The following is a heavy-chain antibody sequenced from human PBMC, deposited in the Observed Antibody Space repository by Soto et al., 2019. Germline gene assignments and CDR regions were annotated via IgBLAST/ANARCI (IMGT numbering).Heavy chain of an antibody. CDR2: ISGSGGST. CDR3: AKYGGYSYGYIPWFDP. Sequence: VQLLESGGGLVQPGGSLRLSCAASGFTFSSYAMSWVRQAPGKGLEWVSAISGSGGSTYYADSVKGRFTISRDNSKNTLYLQMNSLRAEDTAVYYCAKYGGYSYGYIPWFDPWGQGTLVTVSS. J-gene: IGHJ5*02. D-gene: IGHD5-18*01. CDR1: GFTFSSYA. V-gene: IGHV3-23*01.